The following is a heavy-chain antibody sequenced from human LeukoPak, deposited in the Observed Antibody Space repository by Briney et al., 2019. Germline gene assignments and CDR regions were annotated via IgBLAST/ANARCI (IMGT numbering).Heavy chain of an antibody. CDR1: GGSISSHY. Sequence: PSETLSLTCTVSGGSISSHYWSWIRQPPGKGLEWIGYIYYSGSTRYNPSLRSRVIISVDTSKNQFSLKLNSVTAADTAVYYCARDEGYATGFDRDYWGQGTLVTVSS. D-gene: IGHD1-1*01. CDR3: ARDEGYATGFDRDY. J-gene: IGHJ4*02. CDR2: IYYSGST. V-gene: IGHV4-59*11.